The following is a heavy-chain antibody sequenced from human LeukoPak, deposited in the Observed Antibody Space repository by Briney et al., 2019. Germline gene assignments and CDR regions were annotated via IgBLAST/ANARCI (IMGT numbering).Heavy chain of an antibody. V-gene: IGHV3-74*01. Sequence: TGGSLRLSCVASGFNFSSYWMYWVRQAPGKGLVWVSRIYNDGNMTNYADSVKGRFTVSRDNAKNTLYLQMNSLTTEDTAVYYCAREERLRKPYVFDIWGQGTMVTVSS. CDR2: IYNDGNMT. J-gene: IGHJ3*02. CDR1: GFNFSSYW. CDR3: AREERLRKPYVFDI. D-gene: IGHD6-25*01.